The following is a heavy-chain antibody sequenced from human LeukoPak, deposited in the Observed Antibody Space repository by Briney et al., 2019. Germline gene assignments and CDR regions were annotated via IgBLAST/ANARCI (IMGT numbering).Heavy chain of an antibody. Sequence: ASVKVSCKTSGYSFTAHYIHWVRQAPGRALQWLAYIDCGAGDTNYAQPFQGRVTVTRDKSINTAYLELSSLTFDDTAIYYCVRDPREPANDLDYRGRGTLVTVSS. CDR1: GYSFTAHY. D-gene: IGHD1-1*01. CDR2: IDCGAGDT. CDR3: VRDPREPANDLDY. J-gene: IGHJ4*01. V-gene: IGHV1-2*02.